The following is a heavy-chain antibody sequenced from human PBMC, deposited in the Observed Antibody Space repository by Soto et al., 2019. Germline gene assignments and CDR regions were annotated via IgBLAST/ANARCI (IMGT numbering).Heavy chain of an antibody. Sequence: QVQLVQSGAEVKKPGASVKVSCKASGYTFTSYAMHWVRQAPGQRLEWMGWINAVNGNTKYSQKFQGRVTITRDTSASTAYMELSSLRSEDTAVYYCARGGVAGIRDWGQGTLVTVSS. CDR1: GYTFTSYA. D-gene: IGHD6-19*01. V-gene: IGHV1-3*01. CDR3: ARGGVAGIRD. CDR2: INAVNGNT. J-gene: IGHJ4*02.